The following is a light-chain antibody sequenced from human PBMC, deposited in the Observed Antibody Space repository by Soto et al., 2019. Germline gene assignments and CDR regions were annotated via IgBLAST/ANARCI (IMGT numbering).Light chain of an antibody. CDR3: QHYDNWPPL. CDR2: GAS. V-gene: IGKV3-15*01. J-gene: IGKJ3*01. Sequence: EIVMTQSPTTLSVSPGERATLSCRASQSVRDNLAWYQQKPGQAPRLLIYGASTRATGIPARFSGSGSGTEFTLTISSLQSEDFPVYYCQHYDNWPPLFGPGTKVDIK. CDR1: QSVRDN.